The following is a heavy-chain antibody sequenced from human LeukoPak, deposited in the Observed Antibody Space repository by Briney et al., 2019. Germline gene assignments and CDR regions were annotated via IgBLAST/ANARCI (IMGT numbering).Heavy chain of an antibody. CDR1: GFTFGSYS. V-gene: IGHV3-21*01. Sequence: GGSLRLSCAASGFTFGSYSMNWVRQAPGKGLEWVSSISSSSSYIYYADSVKGRFTISRDNAKNSLYLQMNSLRAEDTAVYYCARGRVVIPEGPDYWGQGTLVTVSS. J-gene: IGHJ4*02. D-gene: IGHD3-10*01. CDR3: ARGRVVIPEGPDY. CDR2: ISSSSSYI.